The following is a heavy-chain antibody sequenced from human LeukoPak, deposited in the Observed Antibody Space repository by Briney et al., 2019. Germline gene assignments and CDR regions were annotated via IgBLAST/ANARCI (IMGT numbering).Heavy chain of an antibody. CDR3: ARERNYGSGSYVWPNWFDP. CDR2: MNPKSGGT. J-gene: IGHJ5*02. CDR1: GYTFTSYD. Sequence: GASVKVSCKASGYTFTSYDINWVRQATGQGVEWMGWMNPKSGGTNYAKKYQGRVTMTRDTEIRTTNMEMSRQRSHDTAVYYCARERNYGSGSYVWPNWFDPWGQGTLVTVSS. V-gene: IGHV1-2*02. D-gene: IGHD3-10*01.